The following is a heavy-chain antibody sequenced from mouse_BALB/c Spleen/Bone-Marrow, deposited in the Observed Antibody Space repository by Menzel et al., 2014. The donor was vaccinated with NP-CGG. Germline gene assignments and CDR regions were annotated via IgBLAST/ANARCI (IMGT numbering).Heavy chain of an antibody. CDR2: IYWDDDK. J-gene: IGHJ3*01. D-gene: IGHD1-1*01. CDR3: ARRYYYGSSPFAY. CDR1: GFSLSTSGMG. V-gene: IGHV8-12*01. Sequence: QVTLKECGPGILQPSQTLSLTCSFSGFSLSTSGMGVSWIRQPSGKGLEWLAHIYWDDDKRYNPSLKSRLTISKDTSRNQVFLKITSVDTADTATYYCARRYYYGSSPFAYWGQGTLVTVSA.